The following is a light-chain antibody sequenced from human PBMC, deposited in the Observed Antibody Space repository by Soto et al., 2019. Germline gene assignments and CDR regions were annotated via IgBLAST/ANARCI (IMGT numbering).Light chain of an antibody. J-gene: IGLJ1*01. CDR2: EVS. CDR3: CSYAGSITYV. Sequence: QSALTQPASVSGSPGQSITISCTGTSSDVGSDNLVSWYQQHPGKAPKFIIYEVSQRPAGVSYRFSGSKSGNTAYLTISGLTADDEADYYCCSYAGSITYVFGTGTKLTVL. CDR1: SSDVGSDNL. V-gene: IGLV2-23*02.